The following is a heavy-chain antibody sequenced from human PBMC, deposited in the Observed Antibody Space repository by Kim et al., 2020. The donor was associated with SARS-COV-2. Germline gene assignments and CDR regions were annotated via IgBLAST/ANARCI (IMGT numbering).Heavy chain of an antibody. CDR3: AKAPYSSGWYRALFDY. Sequence: GKGPFTISRDNSKNTLYLQMNSLRAEDTAVYYCAKAPYSSGWYRALFDYWGQGTLVTVSS. J-gene: IGHJ4*02. V-gene: IGHV3-23*01. D-gene: IGHD6-19*01.